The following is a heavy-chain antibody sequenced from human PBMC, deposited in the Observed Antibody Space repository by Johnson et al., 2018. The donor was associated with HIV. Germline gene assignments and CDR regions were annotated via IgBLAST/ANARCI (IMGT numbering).Heavy chain of an antibody. Sequence: EVQLVESGGGVVHPGRSLRLSCAASGFTVSSNYMNWVRQAPGKGLELVSVISSGGSTYYADSVKGRFTISRENSKKTLYLQMDSLRAEDTAVEYCARPRGYSGYDYYLDAFDIWGQGTMVTVSS. V-gene: IGHV3-66*01. D-gene: IGHD5-12*01. J-gene: IGHJ3*02. CDR1: GFTVSSNY. CDR3: ARPRGYSGYDYYLDAFDI. CDR2: ISSGGST.